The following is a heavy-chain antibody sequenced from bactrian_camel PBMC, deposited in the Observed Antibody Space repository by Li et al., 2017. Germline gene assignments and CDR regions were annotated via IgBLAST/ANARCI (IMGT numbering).Heavy chain of an antibody. J-gene: IGHJ4*01. V-gene: IGHV3S40*01. CDR1: GFTFSSAV. D-gene: IGHD7*01. CDR2: IVISGSYT. Sequence: DVQLVESGGGLVQPGGSLRLSCAASGFTFSSAVMSWVRQAPGKGLEVVSAIVISGSYTEYADSVKGRFTISRDNAKNVYLQMNSLKSEDTALYYCAARAGGDYHAGIYNVFGQGTQVTVS.